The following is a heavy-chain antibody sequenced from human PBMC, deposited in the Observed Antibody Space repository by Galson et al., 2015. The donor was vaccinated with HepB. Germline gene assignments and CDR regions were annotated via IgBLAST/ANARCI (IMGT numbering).Heavy chain of an antibody. V-gene: IGHV3-7*01. J-gene: IGHJ4*02. Sequence: SLRLSCAASGFTFNTYWMNWIRQAPGKGLEWVANIKEDGSDKNYVASVKGRFTISRDNAKGSLYLQMNSLRAEDTALYYCARPRDGYNDYFDYCGQGTLVTVSS. D-gene: IGHD5-24*01. CDR1: GFTFNTYW. CDR2: IKEDGSDK. CDR3: ARPRDGYNDYFDY.